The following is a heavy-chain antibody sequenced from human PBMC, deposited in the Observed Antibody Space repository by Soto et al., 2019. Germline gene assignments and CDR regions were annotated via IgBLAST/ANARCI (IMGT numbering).Heavy chain of an antibody. Sequence: QVQLVQSGAEVKKPGASVKVSCKASGYTFTSYDINWVRQATGQGLEWMGWMNPNSGNTGYAQKFQGRVTMTRNTSLSTAYMELSSLRSEDTAVYYCVSGLEWSRALDPWCQGTLVSFSS. CDR2: MNPNSGNT. CDR3: VSGLEWSRALDP. D-gene: IGHD3-3*01. V-gene: IGHV1-8*01. J-gene: IGHJ5*02. CDR1: GYTFTSYD.